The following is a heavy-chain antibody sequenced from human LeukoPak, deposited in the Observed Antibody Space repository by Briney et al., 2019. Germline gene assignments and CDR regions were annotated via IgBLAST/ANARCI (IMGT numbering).Heavy chain of an antibody. Sequence: GGSLRLSCAASGFTFDDYAMHWARHDPGKGLEWVSSISWNSGTRRYADSVKGRFTISRDNAKNSLYLQMNGLRAEDTALYYCAKASGGYCSSISCYHFDYWGQGILVTVSS. V-gene: IGHV3-9*01. D-gene: IGHD2-2*01. CDR1: GFTFDDYA. CDR3: AKASGGYCSSISCYHFDY. J-gene: IGHJ4*02. CDR2: ISWNSGTR.